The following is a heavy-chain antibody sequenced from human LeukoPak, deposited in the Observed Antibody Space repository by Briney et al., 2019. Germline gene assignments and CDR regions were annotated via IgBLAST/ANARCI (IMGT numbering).Heavy chain of an antibody. Sequence: SETLSLTCTVSGGSISSYYWSWIRQPPGKGLEWIGYIYYSGSTNYNPSLKSRVTMSVDTSKNQFSLKLSSLTAADTAIYYCARDPGYYGSGTRGAFDYWGQGTLVTVSS. CDR2: IYYSGST. J-gene: IGHJ4*02. V-gene: IGHV4-59*12. D-gene: IGHD3-10*01. CDR3: ARDPGYYGSGTRGAFDY. CDR1: GGSISSYY.